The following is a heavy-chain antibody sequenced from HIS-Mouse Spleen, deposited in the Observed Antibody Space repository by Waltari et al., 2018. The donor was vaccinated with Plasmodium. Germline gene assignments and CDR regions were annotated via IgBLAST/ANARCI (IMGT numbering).Heavy chain of an antibody. CDR1: GFTFSSYG. Sequence: QVQLVESGGGVVQPGRSLRLSCAASGFTFSSYGMHWVRQAPGKGVGGVAVISYDGSNKYYEDSVKGRFTISRDNSKNTLYLQMNSLRAEDTAVYYCAKILSYSSSPEDYWGQGTLVTVSS. V-gene: IGHV3-30*18. CDR2: ISYDGSNK. J-gene: IGHJ4*02. CDR3: AKILSYSSSPEDY. D-gene: IGHD6-6*01.